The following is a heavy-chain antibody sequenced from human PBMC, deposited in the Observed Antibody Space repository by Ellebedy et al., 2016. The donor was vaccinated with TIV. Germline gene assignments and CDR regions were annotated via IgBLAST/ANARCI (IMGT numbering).Heavy chain of an antibody. D-gene: IGHD3-16*01. Sequence: SLKISCAASGFTVDDYAMHWVRQAPGKGLEWVSGISWNSGSIGYADSVKGRFTISRDNAKNSLYLQMNSLRAEDTALYYCVKDKRMITFGGVIDYWGQGTLVTVSS. CDR2: ISWNSGSI. V-gene: IGHV3-9*01. J-gene: IGHJ4*02. CDR3: VKDKRMITFGGVIDY. CDR1: GFTVDDYA.